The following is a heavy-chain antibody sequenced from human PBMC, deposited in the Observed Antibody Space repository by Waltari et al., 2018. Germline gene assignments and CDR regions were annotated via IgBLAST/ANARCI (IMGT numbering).Heavy chain of an antibody. CDR3: ASGASTNGVYLDY. V-gene: IGHV3-53*02. CDR2: LYDSGNT. J-gene: IGHJ4*02. CDR1: GLTVRSTY. D-gene: IGHD2-8*01. Sequence: EVQLVETGGGLIQPGGSLRLSCAASGLTVRSTYMTWVRQPPGKGLEWVSILYDSGNTYYEDSVKGRFTLSRDNSKNTVYLQMTSLRADDTAVYYCASGASTNGVYLDYWGQGTLVTVSS.